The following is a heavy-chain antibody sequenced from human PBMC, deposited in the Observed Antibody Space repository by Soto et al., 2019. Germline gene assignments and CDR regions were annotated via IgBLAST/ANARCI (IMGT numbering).Heavy chain of an antibody. CDR2: ISSDGSKK. V-gene: IGHV3-30-3*01. J-gene: IGHJ6*02. CDR3: ARQRNYYDSSGYLWISGYGMDV. Sequence: QVQLVESGGGVVQPGRSLRLSCAASGFTFSNFGMHWVRQAPGKGLEWVAVISSDGSKKFYADSVNGRFTISRDNSKNTPYLQMNGLRAKDTAVYYCARQRNYYDSSGYLWISGYGMDVWGQWTTVTVSS. CDR1: GFTFSNFG. D-gene: IGHD3-22*01.